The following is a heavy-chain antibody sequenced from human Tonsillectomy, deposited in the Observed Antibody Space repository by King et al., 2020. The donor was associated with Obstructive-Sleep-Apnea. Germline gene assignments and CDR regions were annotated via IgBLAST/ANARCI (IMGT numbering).Heavy chain of an antibody. V-gene: IGHV3-30*18. CDR1: GFTFSSFG. J-gene: IGHJ6*02. CDR3: ANDLEYTVLVHWLDYYYGMDV. D-gene: IGHD3-9*01. Sequence: LVESGGGVVQPGRSLRLSCAASGFTFSSFGMHWVRQAPGKGLEWVALISHDGSKKYYSDSVKGRFTISRDNSKNTLYLQMNSLRAEDTAVYFCANDLEYTVLVHWLDYYYGMDVWGQGTTVTVSS. CDR2: ISHDGSKK.